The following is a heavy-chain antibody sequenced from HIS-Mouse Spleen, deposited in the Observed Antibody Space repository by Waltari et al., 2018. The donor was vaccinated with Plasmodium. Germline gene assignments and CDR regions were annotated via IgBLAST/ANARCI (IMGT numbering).Heavy chain of an antibody. CDR2: IYHSGST. Sequence: QVQLQESGPGLVKPSETLSLTCTVSGYSISSGYYWGWIRQPPGKGLEWIGSIYHSGSTYYNPSLKSRVTISVDTSKNQFSLKLSSVTAADTAVYYCARSLGIASSYWYFYLWGRGTLVTVSS. CDR1: GYSISSGYY. D-gene: IGHD2-15*01. CDR3: ARSLGIASSYWYFYL. V-gene: IGHV4-38-2*02. J-gene: IGHJ2*01.